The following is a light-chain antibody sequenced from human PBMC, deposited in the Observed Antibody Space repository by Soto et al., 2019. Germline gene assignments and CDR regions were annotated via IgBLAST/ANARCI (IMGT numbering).Light chain of an antibody. V-gene: IGKV3-20*01. Sequence: TQSAAALSVSPGERATLSCRASQSVSSSYLAWYQQKPGQAPRLLIYGASSRATGIPDRFSGSGSGTDFTLTISRLEPEDFAVYYCQQYGSSLSWTFGQGTKVDI. CDR3: QQYGSSLSWT. CDR2: GAS. J-gene: IGKJ1*01. CDR1: QSVSSSY.